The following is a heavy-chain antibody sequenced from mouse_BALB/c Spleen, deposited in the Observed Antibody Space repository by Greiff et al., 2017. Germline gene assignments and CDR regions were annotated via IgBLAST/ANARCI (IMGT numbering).Heavy chain of an antibody. CDR2: ISYDGSN. CDR3: ATYYDYDGGFAY. CDR1: GYSITSGYY. Sequence: EVHLVESGPGLVKPSQSLSLTCSVTGYSITSGYYWNWIRQFPGNKLEWMGYISYDGSNNYNPSLKNRISITRDTSKNQFFLKLNSVTTEDTATYYCATYYDYDGGFAYWGQGTLVTVSA. J-gene: IGHJ3*01. D-gene: IGHD2-4*01. V-gene: IGHV3-6*02.